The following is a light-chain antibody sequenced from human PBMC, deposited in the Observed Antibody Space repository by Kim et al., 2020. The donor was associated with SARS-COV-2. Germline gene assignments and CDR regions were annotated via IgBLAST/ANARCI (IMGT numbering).Light chain of an antibody. J-gene: IGLJ2*01. V-gene: IGLV2-11*01. Sequence: PGQSVTISCTGHSSDVGNYNYVSWDQQHPGEVPKLMIYGVNKRPSWVPDRFSGSKSGNTPSLTISGLQAEDEADYYCYSYADSYSSFGGGTQLTVL. CDR2: GVN. CDR1: SSDVGNYNY. CDR3: YSYADSYSS.